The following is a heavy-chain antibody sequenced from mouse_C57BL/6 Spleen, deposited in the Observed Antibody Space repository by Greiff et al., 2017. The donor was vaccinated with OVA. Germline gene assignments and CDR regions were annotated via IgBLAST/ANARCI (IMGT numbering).Heavy chain of an antibody. V-gene: IGHV5-9-1*02. CDR3: TRGGGNYSYYAMDY. J-gene: IGHJ4*01. D-gene: IGHD2-1*01. Sequence: EVQLVESGAGLVKPGGSLKLSCAASGFTFSSYAMSWVRQTPEQRLEWVAYISSGGDYIYYADTVKGRFTISRDNARNTLYLQMSSLKSEDTAMYYCTRGGGNYSYYAMDYWGQGTSVTVSS. CDR1: GFTFSSYA. CDR2: ISSGGDYI.